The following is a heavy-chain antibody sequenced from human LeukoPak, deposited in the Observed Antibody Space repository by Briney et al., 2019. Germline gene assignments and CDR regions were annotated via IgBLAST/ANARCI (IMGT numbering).Heavy chain of an antibody. CDR3: AREPRGDPSFDY. CDR1: GFTFNDYY. CDR2: ISGSDATM. J-gene: IGHJ4*02. Sequence: GGSLRLSCAASGFTFNDYYMSWIRQAPGKGLEWVSCISGSDATMYYADSVKGRFTISRDNAKNSLYLQMNSLRAEDTAVYYCAREPRGDPSFDYWGQGTLVTVSS. V-gene: IGHV3-11*04. D-gene: IGHD3-16*01.